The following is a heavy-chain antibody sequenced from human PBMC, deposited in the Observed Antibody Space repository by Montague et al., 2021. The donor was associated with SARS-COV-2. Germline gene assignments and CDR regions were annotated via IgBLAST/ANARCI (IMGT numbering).Heavy chain of an antibody. CDR3: ASEKLVQFDAFDI. CDR2: ISGGGSNI. CDR1: GFTFINYD. V-gene: IGHV3-21*01. J-gene: IGHJ3*02. D-gene: IGHD6-13*01. Sequence: SLRLSCAGSGFTFINYDIHWVRQAPGKGLEWVSCISGGGSNIYYADSVRGRFTISRDNAKNSLYLEMSSLRAEDTAVYYCASEKLVQFDAFDIWGQGTMVTVSS.